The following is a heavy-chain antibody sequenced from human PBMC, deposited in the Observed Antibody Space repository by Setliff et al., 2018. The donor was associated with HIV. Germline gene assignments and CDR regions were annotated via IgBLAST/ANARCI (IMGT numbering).Heavy chain of an antibody. CDR3: ARDRAARPHPRYFDL. V-gene: IGHV1-69*05. D-gene: IGHD6-6*01. CDR1: GGTFSSYA. J-gene: IGHJ2*01. CDR2: IIPIFGTA. Sequence: SVKVSCKASGGTFSSYAISWVRQAPGQGLEWIGGIIPIFGTANYAQKFQGRVTITTDESTSTAYMELSSLRSEDTAVYYCARDRAARPHPRYFDLWGRGTLVTVSS.